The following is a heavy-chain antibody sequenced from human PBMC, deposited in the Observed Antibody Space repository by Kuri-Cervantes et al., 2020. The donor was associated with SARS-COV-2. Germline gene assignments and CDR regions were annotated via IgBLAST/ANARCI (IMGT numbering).Heavy chain of an antibody. V-gene: IGHV3-21*01. CDR2: ISSGSDYI. Sequence: GGSLRLSCAASGFTFRTYSMIWVRQAPGKGLEWVSSISSGSDYIYYADSMKGRFTISRDNAKNSLYLQMNSLRAEDTAVYYCARDGIGDFDYWGQGTLVTVSS. J-gene: IGHJ4*02. CDR1: GFTFRTYS. CDR3: ARDGIGDFDY. D-gene: IGHD1-1*01.